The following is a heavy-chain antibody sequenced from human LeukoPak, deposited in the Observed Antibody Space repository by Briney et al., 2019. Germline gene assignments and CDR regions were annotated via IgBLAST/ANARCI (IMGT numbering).Heavy chain of an antibody. CDR3: ARRVQPCYFDY. J-gene: IGHJ4*02. V-gene: IGHV4-34*01. Sequence: SSETVSLTCAVYGGSFSGYYWSWIRQPPGKGLEWIGEINHSRSTNYNPSLKSRVTISVDTSKNQFSLKLSSVTAADTAVYYCARRVQPCYFDYWGQGTLVTVSS. CDR1: GGSFSGYY. CDR2: INHSRST. D-gene: IGHD1-1*01.